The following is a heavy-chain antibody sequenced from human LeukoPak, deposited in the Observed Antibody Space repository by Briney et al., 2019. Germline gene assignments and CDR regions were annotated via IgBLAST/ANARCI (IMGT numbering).Heavy chain of an antibody. CDR3: AKDGWLESGRTPFYFDS. J-gene: IGHJ4*02. V-gene: IGHV3-48*01. D-gene: IGHD3-10*01. CDR2: ISGSSRTI. Sequence: PGGSLRLSCVASGFTFNKYSMNWVRQAPGKGLQWLSYISGSSRTIYYADSVKGRFAISRDNARNSLYLQVNSLRVEDTAVYYCAKDGWLESGRTPFYFDSWGQGTLVTVSS. CDR1: GFTFNKYS.